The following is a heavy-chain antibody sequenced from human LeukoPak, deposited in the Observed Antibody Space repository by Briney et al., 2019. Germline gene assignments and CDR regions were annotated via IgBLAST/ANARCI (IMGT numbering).Heavy chain of an antibody. J-gene: IGHJ5*02. Sequence: SETLCLTCSVSGGSISSYYLSWVRQPPGRGLEWIGYIYYSGSTNYNPSLKSRVTISVDTSKNQFSLKLSSVTAADTAVYYCARAPPYRGWFHPWGQGTLLTVSS. CDR1: GGSISSYY. V-gene: IGHV4-59*01. CDR3: ARAPPYRGWFHP. CDR2: IYYSGST. D-gene: IGHD1-26*01.